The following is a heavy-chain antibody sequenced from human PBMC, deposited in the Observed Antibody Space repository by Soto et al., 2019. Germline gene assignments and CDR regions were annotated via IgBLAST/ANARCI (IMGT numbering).Heavy chain of an antibody. CDR3: ARVTPGNNLYYFSGLDV. V-gene: IGHV3-30-3*01. CDR1: GFTFATYG. Sequence: GGSLRLSCVASGFTFATYGIHWVRQAPGKGLEWVALISYEGSNTYYADSVKGRFTISRDNPKNTLYLQMNSLRPEDTGVYYCARVTPGNNLYYFSGLDVWGQGTSVTVSS. CDR2: ISYEGSNT. D-gene: IGHD3-10*01. J-gene: IGHJ6*02.